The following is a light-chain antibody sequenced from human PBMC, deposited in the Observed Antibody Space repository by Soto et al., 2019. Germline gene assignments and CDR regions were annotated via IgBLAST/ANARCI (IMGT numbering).Light chain of an antibody. CDR1: QSVDSNY. Sequence: DIVLTQSPGTLSLSPGEEATLSCRASQSVDSNYLAWYQQKPGQTPRLIIYGASGRADGIPHRFSGSGFGTDFTLTISKVEPEDFAVYYCQQYGTPRSVTFGQGTRLEIK. CDR2: GAS. V-gene: IGKV3-20*01. CDR3: QQYGTPRSVT. J-gene: IGKJ5*01.